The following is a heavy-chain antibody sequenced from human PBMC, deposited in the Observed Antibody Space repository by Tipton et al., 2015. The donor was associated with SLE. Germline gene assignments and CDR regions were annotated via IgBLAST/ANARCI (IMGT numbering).Heavy chain of an antibody. D-gene: IGHD4-17*01. J-gene: IGHJ2*01. V-gene: IGHV4-38-2*01. CDR1: GYSISSGYY. Sequence: TLSLTCAVSGYSISSGYYWGWIRQPPGKGLEWIGSIYHSGSTYYNPSLKSRVTISVDTSKNQFSLKLSSVTAADTAVYYCARHLREATVTPLWYFDLWGRGTLVTVSS. CDR2: IYHSGST. CDR3: ARHLREATVTPLWYFDL.